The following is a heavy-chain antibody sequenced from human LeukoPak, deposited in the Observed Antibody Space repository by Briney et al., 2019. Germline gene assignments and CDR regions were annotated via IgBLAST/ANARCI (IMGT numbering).Heavy chain of an antibody. D-gene: IGHD3-3*01. J-gene: IGHJ4*02. Sequence: SVKVSCEASGGTFSNYAISWVRQAPGRGLEWMGGIIPLFGTANYAQRFQGRVTITADESTSTAYMALSSLRSEDTAVYYCARARIPFAVVIPWDYWGQGTLVTVSS. CDR3: ARARIPFAVVIPWDY. CDR2: IIPLFGTA. V-gene: IGHV1-69*13. CDR1: GGTFSNYA.